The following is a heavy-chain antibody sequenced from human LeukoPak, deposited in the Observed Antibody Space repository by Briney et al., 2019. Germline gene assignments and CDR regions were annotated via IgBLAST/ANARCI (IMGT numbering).Heavy chain of an antibody. CDR3: ARRGTYCSGGSCELDY. J-gene: IGHJ4*02. D-gene: IGHD2-15*01. CDR2: IYYSGST. V-gene: IGHV4-59*08. Sequence: SSETLSLTCTVSGGSISSYYWSWIRQPPGKGLEWIGYIYYSGSTNYNPSLKSRVTISVDTSKNQFSLKLSSVTAADTAVYYCARRGTYCSGGSCELDYWGQGTLVTVSS. CDR1: GGSISSYY.